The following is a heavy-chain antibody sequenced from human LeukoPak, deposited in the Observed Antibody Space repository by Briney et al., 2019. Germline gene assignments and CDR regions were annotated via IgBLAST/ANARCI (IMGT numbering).Heavy chain of an antibody. CDR3: ARYSGSYYGFDY. V-gene: IGHV3-21*01. Sequence: GGSLRLSCAASGFTFSSYSMNWVRQAPGKGLEWVSSISSSGSYIYYADSLKGRFTISRDNAKNSLYLQMNSLRAEDTAVYYCARYSGSYYGFDYWGQGTLVTVSS. CDR1: GFTFSSYS. D-gene: IGHD1-26*01. J-gene: IGHJ4*02. CDR2: ISSSGSYI.